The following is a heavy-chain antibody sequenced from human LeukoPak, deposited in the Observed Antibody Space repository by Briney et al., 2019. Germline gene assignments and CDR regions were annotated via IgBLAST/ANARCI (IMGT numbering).Heavy chain of an antibody. CDR1: GFTFSTYT. V-gene: IGHV3-48*02. D-gene: IGHD6-19*01. J-gene: IGHJ4*02. Sequence: PGGSLRLSCAASGFTFSTYTMNWVRQAPRKGLEWISSIISSGSTIYYADSVKGRFTISRDNAKNSLYLQMNSLRDEDTAVYYCARRLDYFDSWGQGILVTVSS. CDR2: IISSGSTI. CDR3: ARRLDYFDS.